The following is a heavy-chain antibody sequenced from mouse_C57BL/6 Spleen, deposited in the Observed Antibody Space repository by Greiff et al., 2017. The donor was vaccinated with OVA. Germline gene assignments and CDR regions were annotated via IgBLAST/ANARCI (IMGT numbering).Heavy chain of an antibody. CDR2: IWRGGST. CDR3: ARDAVPYAMDY. CDR1: GFSLTSYG. V-gene: IGHV2-2*01. J-gene: IGHJ4*01. Sequence: QVQLKESGPGLVQPSQSLSITCTVSGFSLTSYGVHWVRQSPGKGLEWLGVIWRGGSTDYNAAFISRLSISKDNSKSQVFFKMNSLQADDTAIYYCARDAVPYAMDYWGQGTSVTVSS. D-gene: IGHD6-1*01.